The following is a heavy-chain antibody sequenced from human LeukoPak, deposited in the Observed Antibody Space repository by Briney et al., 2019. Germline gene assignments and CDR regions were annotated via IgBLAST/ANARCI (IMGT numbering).Heavy chain of an antibody. CDR1: GYTFTGYY. V-gene: IGHV1-2*04. Sequence: ASVKVSCKASGYTFTGYYVHRVRQAPGQGLEWMGWIDPNSGDTNYAQKFQDWVIMTRDTSITTAYMELTRLRSDDTAMYYCARDSPFGMVTIALDYWGQGTLVTVSS. CDR2: IDPNSGDT. J-gene: IGHJ4*02. CDR3: ARDSPFGMVTIALDY. D-gene: IGHD3-3*01.